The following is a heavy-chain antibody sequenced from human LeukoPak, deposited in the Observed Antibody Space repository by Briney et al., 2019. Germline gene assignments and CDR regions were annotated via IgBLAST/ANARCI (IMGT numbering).Heavy chain of an antibody. J-gene: IGHJ4*02. Sequence: GGSLRLSCAASGFTFSSYSMHWVRQAPGKGLEWVSSISSSSSYIYYADSVKGRFTISRDNAKNSLYLQMNSLRAEDTAVYYCARDPRGITGTTEYDYWGQGTLVTVSS. V-gene: IGHV3-21*01. CDR1: GFTFSSYS. D-gene: IGHD1-7*01. CDR3: ARDPRGITGTTEYDY. CDR2: ISSSSSYI.